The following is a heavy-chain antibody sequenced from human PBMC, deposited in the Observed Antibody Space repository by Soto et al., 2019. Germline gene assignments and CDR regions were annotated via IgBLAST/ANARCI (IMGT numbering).Heavy chain of an antibody. CDR3: ARDDLLRFLEFDY. CDR1: GYTFTSYA. J-gene: IGHJ4*02. CDR2: INPSGGST. V-gene: IGHV1-46*03. Sequence: ASVKVSCKASGYTFTSYAMHWVRQAPGQGLEWMGIINPSGGSTSYAQKFQGRVTMTRDTSTSTVYMELSSLRSEDTAVYYCARDDLLRFLEFDYWGQGTLVTVS. D-gene: IGHD3-3*01.